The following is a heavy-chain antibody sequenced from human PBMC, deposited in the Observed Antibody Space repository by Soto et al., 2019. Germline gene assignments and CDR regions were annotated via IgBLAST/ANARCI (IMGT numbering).Heavy chain of an antibody. CDR1: GFTFSDFW. CDR3: ARDEVYYYGMDV. J-gene: IGHJ6*02. CDR2: IKEDGSEK. Sequence: PGGSLRLSCAASGFTFSDFWMSWVRQAPGKGLEWVANIKEDGSEKYYVDSVKGRFTISRDNAKNSLYLQMNSLRDEDTAVYYCARDEVYYYGMDVWGQGTTVTVSS. V-gene: IGHV3-7*01.